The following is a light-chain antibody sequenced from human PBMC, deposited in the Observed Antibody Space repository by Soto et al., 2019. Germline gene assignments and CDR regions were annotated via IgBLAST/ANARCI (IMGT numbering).Light chain of an antibody. J-gene: IGKJ4*01. CDR2: LGS. V-gene: IGKV2-28*01. Sequence: DIVMTQSPLSLPVTPGEPAAISCRSSQSLLHKNGFNYLDWYLQKPGQSPQLLIFLGSNRASGVPDRFSGSGSGTEFTLKISRVEAEDVGVYYCAQGLQTPLTFGGGTKVDIK. CDR3: AQGLQTPLT. CDR1: QSLLHKNGFNY.